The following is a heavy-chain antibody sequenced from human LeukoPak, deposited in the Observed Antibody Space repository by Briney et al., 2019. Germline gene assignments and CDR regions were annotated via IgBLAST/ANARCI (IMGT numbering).Heavy chain of an antibody. CDR1: GYTFTGYY. CDR3: ARTVTTYQNNYYYYYMDV. D-gene: IGHD4-17*01. V-gene: IGHV1-2*02. J-gene: IGHJ6*03. Sequence: GASVKVSCKASGYTFTGYYMHWVRQAPGQGLEWMGGINPNSGGTNYAQKFQGRVTMTRDTSISTAYMELSRLRSDDTAVYHCARTVTTYQNNYYYYYMDVWGKGTTVTVSS. CDR2: INPNSGGT.